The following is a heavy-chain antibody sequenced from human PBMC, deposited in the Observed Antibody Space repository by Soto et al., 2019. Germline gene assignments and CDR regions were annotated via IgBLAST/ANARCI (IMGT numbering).Heavy chain of an antibody. J-gene: IGHJ3*02. D-gene: IGHD3-22*01. CDR1: GGSISSGGYS. V-gene: IGHV4-30-2*01. CDR2: IYHSGST. Sequence: PSETLSLTCAVSGGSISSGGYSWSWIRQPPGKGLEWVGYIYHSGSTYYNPSLKSRVTISVDRSKNQFSLELSSVTAADTAVYYCARGGDSSGYVAFDIWGQGTMVTVSS. CDR3: ARGGDSSGYVAFDI.